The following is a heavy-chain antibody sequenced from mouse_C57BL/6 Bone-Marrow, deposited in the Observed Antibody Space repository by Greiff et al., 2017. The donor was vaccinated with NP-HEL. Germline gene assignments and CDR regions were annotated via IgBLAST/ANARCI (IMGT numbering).Heavy chain of an antibody. Sequence: QVQLQQPGAELVMPGASVKLSCKASGYTFTSYWMHWVKQRPGQGLEWIGEIDPSDSYTNYNQKVKGKSTLTVDKSSSTAYMQLSSLTSEDSAVYYCARDGYPFYWYFDVWGTGTTVTVSS. D-gene: IGHD2-3*01. CDR3: ARDGYPFYWYFDV. CDR1: GYTFTSYW. J-gene: IGHJ1*03. CDR2: IDPSDSYT. V-gene: IGHV1-69*01.